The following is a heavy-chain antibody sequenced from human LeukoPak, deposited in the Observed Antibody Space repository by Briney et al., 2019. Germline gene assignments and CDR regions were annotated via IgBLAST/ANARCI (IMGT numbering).Heavy chain of an antibody. J-gene: IGHJ4*02. V-gene: IGHV3-73*01. CDR2: IRSKANSYAT. CDR3: VLGIAVAENEDYFDY. D-gene: IGHD6-19*01. CDR1: GFTFSSYA. Sequence: PGGSLRLSCAASGFTFSSYAMHWVRQASGKGLEWVGRIRSKANSYATAYAASVKGRFTISRDDSKNTAYLQMNSLKTEDTAVYYCVLGIAVAENEDYFDYWGQGTLVTVSS.